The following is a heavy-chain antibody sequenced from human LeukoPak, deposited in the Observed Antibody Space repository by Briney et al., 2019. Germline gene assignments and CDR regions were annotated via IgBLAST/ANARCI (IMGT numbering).Heavy chain of an antibody. J-gene: IGHJ4*02. D-gene: IGHD1-26*01. Sequence: SETLCLTCTVSGGSITSYYWSWIRQPPGKGLEWIGYISYSGTTNYNPSLKSRVTFSVDTSKDQFSLKLTSVTAADTAVYYCARLGSYQDCWGQGTLVTVSS. V-gene: IGHV4-59*08. CDR3: ARLGSYQDC. CDR2: ISYSGTT. CDR1: GGSITSYY.